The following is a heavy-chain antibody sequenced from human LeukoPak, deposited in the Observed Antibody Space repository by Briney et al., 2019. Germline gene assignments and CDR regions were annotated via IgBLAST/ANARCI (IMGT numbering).Heavy chain of an antibody. V-gene: IGHV1-46*01. J-gene: IGHJ4*02. CDR2: INASDGST. Sequence: ASVKVSCKAFGYSLANYYVHWVRQAPGQGLEWMGEINASDGSTSYAQKFQGRITVTRDTYTNTVYMDLSSLRSEDTATYYCARGAPTTRIGAGRFDYWGQGSLLTVAS. CDR3: ARGAPTTRIGAGRFDY. CDR1: GYSLANYY. D-gene: IGHD5-12*01.